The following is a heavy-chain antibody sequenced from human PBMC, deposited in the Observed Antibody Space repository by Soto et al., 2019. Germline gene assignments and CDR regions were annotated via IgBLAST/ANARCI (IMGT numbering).Heavy chain of an antibody. J-gene: IGHJ4*02. V-gene: IGHV3-30-3*01. Sequence: GGSLRLSVAASGFTFSSYAMHWVRQAPGKGLEWVSFISYDGSNKYYGYSVKVRFTISRENSKNTLYLQMNSLIAEDTAVYYCPRDRTRGYCSSTRFHTDFHXWGQGTLVTVSX. CDR2: ISYDGSNK. D-gene: IGHD2-2*02. CDR1: GFTFSSYA. CDR3: PRDRTRGYCSSTRFHTDFHX.